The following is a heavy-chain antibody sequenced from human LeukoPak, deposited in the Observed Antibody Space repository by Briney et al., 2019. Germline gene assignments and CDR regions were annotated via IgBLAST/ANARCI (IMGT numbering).Heavy chain of an antibody. CDR1: GFGFSDYY. CDR3: AREYFYGKDV. Sequence: GGSLRLSCEVSGFGFSDYYMNWVRQAPGKGLEWVGLIRAKINSYTTEYAASVKGRFTISRDDSKNSLYLQMNSLKTGDTAVYFCAREYFYGKDVWGQGTTVTVSS. CDR2: IRAKINSYTT. V-gene: IGHV3-72*01. J-gene: IGHJ6*02.